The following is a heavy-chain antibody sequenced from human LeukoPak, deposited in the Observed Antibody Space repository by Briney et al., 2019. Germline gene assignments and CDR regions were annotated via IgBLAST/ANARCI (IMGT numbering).Heavy chain of an antibody. CDR1: GFTFSSYW. Sequence: PGGSLRLSCAASGFTFSSYWMHWVRQAPGKGLVWVSRIKSDGSTNYADSVKGRFTISRDNAKNTASLQMNSLRAEHTGVYYCARAPSEIGGYYPEYFRPWGQGALVTVSS. J-gene: IGHJ1*01. V-gene: IGHV3-74*01. CDR2: IKSDGST. D-gene: IGHD3-22*01. CDR3: ARAPSEIGGYYPEYFRP.